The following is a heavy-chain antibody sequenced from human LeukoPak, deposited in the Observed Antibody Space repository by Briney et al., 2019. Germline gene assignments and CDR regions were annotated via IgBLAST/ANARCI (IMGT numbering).Heavy chain of an antibody. D-gene: IGHD1-26*01. CDR2: IIPMFGTT. V-gene: IGHV1-69*05. J-gene: IGHJ4*02. CDR1: VGTYSSYT. CDR3: ATALYSGSYSGFDY. Sequence: ASVKVSGKASVGTYSSYTISWVRQAPGQGLEWMGGIIPMFGTTNYAQKLQGRVTMTTDTSTSTAYMELRSLRSDDTAVYYCATALYSGSYSGFDYWGQGTLVTVSS.